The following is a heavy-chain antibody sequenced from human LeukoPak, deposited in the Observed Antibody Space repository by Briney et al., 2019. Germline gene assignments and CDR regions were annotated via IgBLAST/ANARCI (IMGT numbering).Heavy chain of an antibody. CDR2: INTNTGNP. CDR3: ARDLALTRGYCSGGSCYPKGHDY. CDR1: GYTFTCYA. V-gene: IGHV7-4-1*02. J-gene: IGHJ4*02. Sequence: ASVKVSCKASGYTFTCYAMNWVRQAPGQGLEWMGWINTNTGNPTYAQGFTGRFVFSLDTSVGTAYLQISSLKAEDTAVYYCARDLALTRGYCSGGSCYPKGHDYWGQGTLVTVSS. D-gene: IGHD2-15*01.